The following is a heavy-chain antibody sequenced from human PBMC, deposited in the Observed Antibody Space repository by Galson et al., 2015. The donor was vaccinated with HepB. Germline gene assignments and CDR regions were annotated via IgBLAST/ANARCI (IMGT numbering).Heavy chain of an antibody. J-gene: IGHJ4*02. Sequence: SLRLSCAASGFSFSSYAMSWVRQAPGKGLEWVSAITGSDGRTYYADSVRGRFTISRDTNKNTLYLEMNSLRAEDTAIYFCAKNEGDYGDPDHLDYWGQGTLVTVSS. D-gene: IGHD4-17*01. V-gene: IGHV3-23*01. CDR2: ITGSDGRT. CDR1: GFSFSSYA. CDR3: AKNEGDYGDPDHLDY.